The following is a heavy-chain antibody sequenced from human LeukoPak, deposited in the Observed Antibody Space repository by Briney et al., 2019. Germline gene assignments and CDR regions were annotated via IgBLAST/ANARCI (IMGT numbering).Heavy chain of an antibody. V-gene: IGHV1-18*01. CDR1: GYAFTSYG. D-gene: IGHD2-21*02. J-gene: IGHJ5*02. Sequence: ASVKVSCKASGYAFTSYGISWVRQAPGQGLEWMGWISPYNGNTNYAQKLQGRVTMTTDTSTSTAYIELRSLRSDDTAVYYCARDRRLSWFDPWGQGTLVTVSS. CDR3: ARDRRLSWFDP. CDR2: ISPYNGNT.